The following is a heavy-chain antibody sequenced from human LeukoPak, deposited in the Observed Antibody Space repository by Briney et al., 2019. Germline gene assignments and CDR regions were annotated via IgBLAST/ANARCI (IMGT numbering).Heavy chain of an antibody. V-gene: IGHV1-8*02. CDR2: MNPNSGNT. CDR3: ARDAELVGIAAAGEDYFDY. J-gene: IGHJ4*02. D-gene: IGHD6-13*01. CDR1: GYTFTGYY. Sequence: GASVKVSCKASGYTFTGYYMHWVRQAPGQGLEWMGWMNPNSGNTGYAQKFQGRVTMTRNTSISTAYMELSSLRSEDTAVYYCARDAELVGIAAAGEDYFDYWGQGTLVTVSS.